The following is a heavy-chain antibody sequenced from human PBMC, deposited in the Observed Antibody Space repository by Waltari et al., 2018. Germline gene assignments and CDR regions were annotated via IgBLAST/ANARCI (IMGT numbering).Heavy chain of an antibody. J-gene: IGHJ4*02. V-gene: IGHV4-38-2*01. Sequence: QVQLQESGPGLVKPSETLSLTCAVSGYSISSGYYWGWIRQPPGKGLEWIGSIYHSGGTYYKPSLKSRVAISVDAAKNQFSLKLSSVTAADTAVYYCARWDDSVLDYWGQGTLVTVSS. CDR1: GYSISSGYY. D-gene: IGHD1-26*01. CDR3: ARWDDSVLDY. CDR2: IYHSGGT.